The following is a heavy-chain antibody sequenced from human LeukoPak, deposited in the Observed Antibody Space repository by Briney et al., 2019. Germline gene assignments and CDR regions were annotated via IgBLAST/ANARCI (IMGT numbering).Heavy chain of an antibody. CDR1: GGSISSSNW. Sequence: PSETLSLTCAVSGGSISSSNWWSWVRQPPGKGLEWIGEIYHSGSTNYNPSLKSRVTISVDKSKNQFSLKLSSVTAADTAVYYCARDNLGYSYGSYYFDYWGQGTLVTVSS. J-gene: IGHJ4*02. D-gene: IGHD5-18*01. V-gene: IGHV4-4*02. CDR2: IYHSGST. CDR3: ARDNLGYSYGSYYFDY.